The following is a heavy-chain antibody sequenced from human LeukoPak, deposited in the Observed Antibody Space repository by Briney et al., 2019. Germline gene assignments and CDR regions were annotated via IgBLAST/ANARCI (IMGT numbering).Heavy chain of an antibody. J-gene: IGHJ3*02. D-gene: IGHD1-26*01. V-gene: IGHV4-38-2*01. CDR3: ATKSVGATLGYAFDI. Sequence: PSETLSLTCAVYGGSFSGYYWGWIRQPPGKGLEWIGSIYHSGSTYYNPSLKSRVTISVDTSKNQFSLKLSSVTAADTAVYYCATKSVGATLGYAFDIWGQGTMVTVSS. CDR1: GGSFSGYY. CDR2: IYHSGST.